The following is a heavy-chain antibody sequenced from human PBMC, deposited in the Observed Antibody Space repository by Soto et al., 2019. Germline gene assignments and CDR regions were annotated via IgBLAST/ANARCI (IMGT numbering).Heavy chain of an antibody. CDR1: GYTFTSYG. Sequence: ASVKVSCKASGYTFTSYGISWVRQAPGQGLEWMGWISAYNGNTNYAQKLQGRVTMTTDTSTSTAYMELRSLRSDDTAVYYCARVGIVVVQANYGMDVWGQGTTVTVSS. CDR3: ARVGIVVVQANYGMDV. D-gene: IGHD2-2*03. J-gene: IGHJ6*02. V-gene: IGHV1-18*04. CDR2: ISAYNGNT.